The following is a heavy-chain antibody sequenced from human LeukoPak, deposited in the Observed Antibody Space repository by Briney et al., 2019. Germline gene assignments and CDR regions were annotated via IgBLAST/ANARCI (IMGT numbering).Heavy chain of an antibody. CDR1: GGSISSSNW. D-gene: IGHD6-13*01. J-gene: IGHJ5*02. V-gene: IGHV4-4*02. CDR2: IYHSGST. CDR3: ARDASYSSSPAWFDP. Sequence: SGTLSLTCAVSGGSISSSNWWSWVRQPPGKGLEWIGEIYHSGSTNYNPSLKSRVTISVDKSKNQFSLKLSSVTAADTAVYYCARDASYSSSPAWFDPWGQGTLVTVSS.